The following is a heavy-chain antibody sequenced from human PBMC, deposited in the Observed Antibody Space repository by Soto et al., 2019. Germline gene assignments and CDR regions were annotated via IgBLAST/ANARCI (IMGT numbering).Heavy chain of an antibody. Sequence: GGSLRLSCAASGFTFSSYSMNWVRQAPGKGLEWVSGISGSGGGTYYADSVKGRFTISRDNSKTTLYLQMNNVRAEDTAVYYCAKSPDIVVIVAANDYWGQGTLVTVSS. J-gene: IGHJ4*02. CDR3: AKSPDIVVIVAANDY. D-gene: IGHD2-15*01. V-gene: IGHV3-23*01. CDR2: ISGSGGGT. CDR1: GFTFSSYS.